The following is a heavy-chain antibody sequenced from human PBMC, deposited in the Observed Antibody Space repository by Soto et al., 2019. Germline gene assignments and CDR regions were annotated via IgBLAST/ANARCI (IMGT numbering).Heavy chain of an antibody. J-gene: IGHJ6*02. CDR2: FDPEDGET. V-gene: IGHV1-24*01. CDR3: ATAGGVLSGPPDSKGQYYYGMDV. Sequence: ASVKVSCKVSGYTLTELSMHWVRQAPGKGLEWMGGFDPEDGETIYAQKFQGRVTMTEDTSTDTAYMELSSLRSEDTAVYYCATAGGVLSGPPDSKGQYYYGMDVWGQGTTVTVSS. D-gene: IGHD2-8*02. CDR1: GYTLTELS.